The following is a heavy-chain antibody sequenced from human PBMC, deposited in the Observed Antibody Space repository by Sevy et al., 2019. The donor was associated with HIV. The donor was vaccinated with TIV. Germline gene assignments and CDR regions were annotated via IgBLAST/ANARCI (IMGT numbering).Heavy chain of an antibody. D-gene: IGHD6-6*01. Sequence: GSLKLSCAVYGGSFSGYYWSWIRQPPGKGLEWIGEINHSGSTNYNPSLKSRVTISVDTSKNQFSLKLSSVTAADTAVYYCARGGQLAPPGYFDYWGQGTLVTVSS. CDR3: ARGGQLAPPGYFDY. J-gene: IGHJ4*02. V-gene: IGHV4-34*01. CDR1: GGSFSGYY. CDR2: INHSGST.